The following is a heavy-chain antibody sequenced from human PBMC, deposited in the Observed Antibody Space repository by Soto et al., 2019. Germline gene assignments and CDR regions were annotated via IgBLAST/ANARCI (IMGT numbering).Heavy chain of an antibody. J-gene: IGHJ6*02. CDR2: ISAYNAST. Sequence: ASVKVSCKASGYTFTSYGISWVRQAPGQGLEWMGWISAYNASTNYAQKLQGRVTMTTDTSTSTSYMELRSLRSEDTAVYYCASRGTPNYDFWSGYSEDYYYYGMDVWGQGTTVTVSS. V-gene: IGHV1-18*01. D-gene: IGHD3-3*01. CDR3: ASRGTPNYDFWSGYSEDYYYYGMDV. CDR1: GYTFTSYG.